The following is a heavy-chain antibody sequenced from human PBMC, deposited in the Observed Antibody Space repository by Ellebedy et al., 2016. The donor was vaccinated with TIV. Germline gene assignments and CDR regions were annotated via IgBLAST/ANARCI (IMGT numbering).Heavy chain of an antibody. Sequence: GESLKISCAASKFTVSNNYMNWVRQAPGKGPEWVSGIYTDDSAYYADSVKGRFTISRDASKNTLSLQMNSLRTEDTAVYYCARASFYDVDLSGWYFDLWGRGTLVTVSS. J-gene: IGHJ2*01. V-gene: IGHV3-66*01. D-gene: IGHD3-10*02. CDR1: KFTVSNNY. CDR3: ARASFYDVDLSGWYFDL. CDR2: IYTDDSA.